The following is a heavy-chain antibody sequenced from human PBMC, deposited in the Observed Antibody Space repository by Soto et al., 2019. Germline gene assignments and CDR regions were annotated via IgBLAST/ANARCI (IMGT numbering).Heavy chain of an antibody. CDR3: ARAVAALPDY. CDR1: GYTFTSYG. Sequence: ASVKVSCKASGYTFTSYGIIRVRQAPGQGLEWMGWISAYSGNTDYAQKLQGRDTMTTDTSTSTAYMELRSLRSDDTAVYYCARAVAALPDYWGQGTLVTVSS. J-gene: IGHJ4*02. CDR2: ISAYSGNT. V-gene: IGHV1-18*01. D-gene: IGHD6-19*01.